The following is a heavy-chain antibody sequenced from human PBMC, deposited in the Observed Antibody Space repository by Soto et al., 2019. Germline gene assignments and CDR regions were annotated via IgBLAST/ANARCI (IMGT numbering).Heavy chain of an antibody. CDR3: ARQGLSGSYADRFDI. CDR2: MYYTGST. Sequence: SETLSLTCAVSGGSISSGGYSWSWIRHPPGKGLEWITYMYYTGSTKYNSSLESRVTTSVDTSKNQFSLNLRSVTAADTAVYYCARQGLSGSYADRFDISGQATMVTVSS. J-gene: IGHJ3*02. CDR1: GGSISSGGYS. V-gene: IGHV4-61*08. D-gene: IGHD1-26*01.